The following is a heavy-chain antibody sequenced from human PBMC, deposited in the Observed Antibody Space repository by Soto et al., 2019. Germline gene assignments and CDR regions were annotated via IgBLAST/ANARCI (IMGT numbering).Heavy chain of an antibody. D-gene: IGHD3-3*01. J-gene: IGHJ6*03. V-gene: IGHV3-11*01. CDR3: ARLLKKCFESGYRQNYYYYIDV. Sequence: QVQLVESGGGLVKPGGSLRLSCAASGFTFSDYYMTWIRQAPGKGLEWFSYISSSGRTVYYADSVKSRFTISRDKPNISLYLQKNRLGADDTAVYYGARLLKKCFESGYRQNYYYYIDVCGQGATVTGSS. CDR1: GFTFSDYY. CDR2: ISSSGRTV.